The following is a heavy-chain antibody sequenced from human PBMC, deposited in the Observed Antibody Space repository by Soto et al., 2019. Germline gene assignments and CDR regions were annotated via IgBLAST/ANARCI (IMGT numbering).Heavy chain of an antibody. CDR2: IHGGGGAT. D-gene: IGHD1-1*01. Sequence: EVQLLESGGGLVQPGGSLRLSCAASGFTFSAYAMGWVRQAPGKGLEWVSTIHGGGGATHYADSVKGRFTISSDDSKNTLYAQMNSLRAEDTGVYYCAKFEGHPLEYWYLDFWCRGTLVTVSS. CDR1: GFTFSAYA. J-gene: IGHJ2*01. V-gene: IGHV3-23*01. CDR3: AKFEGHPLEYWYLDF.